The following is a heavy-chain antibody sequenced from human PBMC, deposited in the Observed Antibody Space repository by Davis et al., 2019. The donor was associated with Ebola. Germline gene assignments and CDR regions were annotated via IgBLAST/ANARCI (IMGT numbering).Heavy chain of an antibody. Sequence: GESLKISCAASGFIFSDYMSWIRHAPGKGLEWVSYISNSGSATHYSDSVKGRFTISRDNAKNSLFLQMNSLRAEDTAVYYCARDPNWGFDSWGQGTLVTVSS. CDR3: ARDPNWGFDS. J-gene: IGHJ4*02. V-gene: IGHV3-11*01. D-gene: IGHD7-27*01. CDR1: GFIFSDY. CDR2: ISNSGSAT.